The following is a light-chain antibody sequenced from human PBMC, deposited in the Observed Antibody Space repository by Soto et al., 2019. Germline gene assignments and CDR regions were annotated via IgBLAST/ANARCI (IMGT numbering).Light chain of an antibody. V-gene: IGKV3-15*01. J-gene: IGKJ1*01. CDR1: QSVSSK. CDR3: QHNGSSLT. Sequence: EIAMTQSPATLSTSTGERATISCRASQSVSSKLAWYQQKPGQAPRLLIYAASTRPTGIPARFSGSGSGTDFSLTISRLQREDSAVYCCQHNGSSLTFGQGTKVDIK. CDR2: AAS.